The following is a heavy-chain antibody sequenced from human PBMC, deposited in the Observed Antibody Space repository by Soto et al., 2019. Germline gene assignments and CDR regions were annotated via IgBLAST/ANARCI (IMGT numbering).Heavy chain of an antibody. Sequence: QVPLVESGGGVVQPGRSLRLSCAASGFTFSSYGMHWVRQAPGKGLEWVALIWYDAINKYYADSVKGRFTISRDNSKNTLYLQMNSLRAEDTAVYYCARTLRLRPSYGMDVWGQGTTVTVSS. V-gene: IGHV3-33*01. CDR1: GFTFSSYG. CDR3: ARTLRLRPSYGMDV. CDR2: IWYDAINK. D-gene: IGHD5-12*01. J-gene: IGHJ6*02.